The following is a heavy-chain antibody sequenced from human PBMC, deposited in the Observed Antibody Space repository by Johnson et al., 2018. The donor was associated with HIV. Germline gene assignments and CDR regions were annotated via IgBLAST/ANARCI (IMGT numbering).Heavy chain of an antibody. V-gene: IGHV3-30*03. CDR1: GFTFSSYG. CDR3: ASGDELGDDAFDI. CDR2: ISYDGSNK. J-gene: IGHJ3*02. D-gene: IGHD7-27*01. Sequence: QMQLVESGGGVVQPGRSLRLSCAASGFTFSSYGMHWIRQAPGKGLEWVAVISYDGSNKYYADSLKGRFTISRDNAKNSLYLQMNSLRAEDTALYSCASGDELGDDAFDIWGQGTMVTVSS.